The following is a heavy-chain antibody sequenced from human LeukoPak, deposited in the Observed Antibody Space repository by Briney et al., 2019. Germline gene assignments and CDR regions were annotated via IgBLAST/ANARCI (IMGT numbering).Heavy chain of an antibody. CDR3: ASTNLGYSSGWH. D-gene: IGHD6-19*01. CDR1: VGSISSSYF. J-gene: IGHJ4*02. CDR2: IYYSGST. V-gene: IGHV4-39*01. Sequence: SETLSLTCTVSVGSISSSYFWGWIRQPPGEGLEWIGNIYYSGSTYYNSSRKSRVTISVDTSKNQLSLKLSSVTTSDTAIYYCASTNLGYSSGWHWGQGTLVTVSS.